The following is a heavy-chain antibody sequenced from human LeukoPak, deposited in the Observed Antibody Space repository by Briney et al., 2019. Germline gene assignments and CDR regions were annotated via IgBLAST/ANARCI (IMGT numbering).Heavy chain of an antibody. J-gene: IGHJ4*02. D-gene: IGHD2-2*01. CDR2: IIPIYGTV. CDR1: GGTFTSYA. CDR3: AGEAPPNIGYCSTTNCYYFDY. V-gene: IGHV1-69*06. Sequence: SVKVSCKASGGTFTSYAISWVRQAPGQGLEWMGGIIPIYGTVNYAQEFQGRVTITADKSTTTAYMELSSLRSEDTAMYYCAGEAPPNIGYCSTTNCYYFDYWGQGTLVTVSS.